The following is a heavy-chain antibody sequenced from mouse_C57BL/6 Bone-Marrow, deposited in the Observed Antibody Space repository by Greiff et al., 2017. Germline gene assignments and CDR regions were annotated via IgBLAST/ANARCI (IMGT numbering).Heavy chain of an antibody. D-gene: IGHD2-2*01. CDR1: GFTFSDYY. CDR3: ARWLQYYFDY. J-gene: IGHJ2*01. Sequence: EVKLVESGGGLVQPGGSLKLSCAASGFTFSDYYMYWVRQTPEKRLEWVAYISNGGGSTYYPDTVKGRFTISRDNAKNTLYLQMSRLKSEDTAMYYCARWLQYYFDYWGKGTTLTVSS. V-gene: IGHV5-12*01. CDR2: ISNGGGST.